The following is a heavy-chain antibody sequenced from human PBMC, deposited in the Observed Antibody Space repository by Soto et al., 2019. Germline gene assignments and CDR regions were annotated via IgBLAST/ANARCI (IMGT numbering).Heavy chain of an antibody. CDR3: ARGGLYAYYQDN. D-gene: IGHD3-16*01. V-gene: IGHV3-74*01. CDR2: LKGDGSMT. CDR1: GFTFSTYW. J-gene: IGHJ4*02. Sequence: EVQLVESGGGVVQPGESLRLSCTASGFTFSTYWMHWVRQAPGKGLVWLSRLKGDGSMTDYADSVKGRFTISRDNAENTLYLQMNRLSAEDTAIYYCARGGLYAYYQDNWGQGTLVTVSS.